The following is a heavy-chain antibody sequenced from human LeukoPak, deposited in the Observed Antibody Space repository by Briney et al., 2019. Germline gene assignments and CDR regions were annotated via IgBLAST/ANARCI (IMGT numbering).Heavy chain of an antibody. CDR1: GGSISSSSYY. D-gene: IGHD3-16*01. J-gene: IGHJ4*02. Sequence: SETLSLTCTVSGGSISSSSYYWGEIRQPPGKGLKCIGTIYYSGSTYYNPSLKSRVTISVDPSNNQLSLKLSSVTAADTAVYYCARQGRGNYLSLVTYWGQGTLVTVPS. CDR3: ARQGRGNYLSLVTY. CDR2: IYYSGST. V-gene: IGHV4-39*01.